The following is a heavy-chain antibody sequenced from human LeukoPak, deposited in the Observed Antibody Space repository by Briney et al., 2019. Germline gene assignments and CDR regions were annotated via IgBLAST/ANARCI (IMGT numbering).Heavy chain of an antibody. V-gene: IGHV4-34*01. CDR3: ARDSGTTGEVKFDP. CDR1: GGSFSGYY. D-gene: IGHD3-10*01. Sequence: SETLSLTCAVYGGSFSGYYWSWIRQSPGKGLEWIGETYHSGSTTYNPSLKSRVTMSVDTSKNQFSLKLRSVTAADTAVYYCARDSGTTGEVKFDPWGQGTLVTVSS. J-gene: IGHJ5*02. CDR2: TYHSGST.